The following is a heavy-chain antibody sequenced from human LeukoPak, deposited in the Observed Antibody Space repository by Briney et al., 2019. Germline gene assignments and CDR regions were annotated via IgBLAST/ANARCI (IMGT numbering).Heavy chain of an antibody. CDR2: INPNSGGT. Sequence: GASVKVSCKASGYTFTGYYMHWVRQAPGQGLEWMGWINPNSGGTNYAQKFQGRVTMTRDTSISTAYMELSRLRSDDTAVYYCARDYRRGYSYGSSHFDYWGQGTLVTVSS. J-gene: IGHJ4*02. CDR1: GYTFTGYY. V-gene: IGHV1-2*02. CDR3: ARDYRRGYSYGSSHFDY. D-gene: IGHD5-18*01.